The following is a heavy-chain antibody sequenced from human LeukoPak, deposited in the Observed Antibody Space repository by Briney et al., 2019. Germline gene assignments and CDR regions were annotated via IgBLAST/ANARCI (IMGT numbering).Heavy chain of an antibody. CDR2: IYTSGST. CDR3: ARADILTGSARRDAFDI. CDR1: GGSISSSSYY. J-gene: IGHJ3*02. D-gene: IGHD3-9*01. Sequence: NASETLSLTCTVSGGSISSSSYYWVWIRQPAGKGLEWIGRIYTSGSTNYNPSLKSRVTISVDTSKNQFSLKLSSVTAADTAVYYCARADILTGSARRDAFDIWGQGTMVTVSS. V-gene: IGHV4-61*02.